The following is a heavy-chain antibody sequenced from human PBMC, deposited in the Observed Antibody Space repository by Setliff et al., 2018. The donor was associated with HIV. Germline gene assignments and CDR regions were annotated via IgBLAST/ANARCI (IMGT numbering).Heavy chain of an antibody. CDR1: GDFISSDYY. J-gene: IGHJ4*02. CDR3: ARAPPGIQLLTTTNGPYYFDF. Sequence: SETLSLTCTVSGDFISSDYYWGWIRQSPGKGLEWIGCIFNSGQTYYNPSLNSRIAISMDTSENQFSLRLTSVTAADTALYFCARAPPGIQLLTTTNGPYYFDFWGQGLLVTVSS. CDR2: IFNSGQT. D-gene: IGHD1-1*01. V-gene: IGHV4-38-2*02.